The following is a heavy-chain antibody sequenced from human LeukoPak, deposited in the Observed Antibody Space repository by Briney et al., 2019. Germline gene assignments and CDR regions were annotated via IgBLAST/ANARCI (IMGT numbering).Heavy chain of an antibody. CDR2: INAGNGDT. D-gene: IGHD4-11*01. Sequence: ASVKVSCKASGYTFTNYIIHWVRQAPGQRLEWMGWINAGNGDTKYSQKFQVRVTITRDTSASTAYMELSSLRSEDTAVYYCAREAPTTFWVNYYYGMDVWGQGTTVTVSS. CDR1: GYTFTNYI. J-gene: IGHJ6*02. CDR3: AREAPTTFWVNYYYGMDV. V-gene: IGHV1-3*01.